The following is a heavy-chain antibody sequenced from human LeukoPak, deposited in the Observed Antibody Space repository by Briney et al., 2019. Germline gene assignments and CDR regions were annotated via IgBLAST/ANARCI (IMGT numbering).Heavy chain of an antibody. CDR2: INPKIGAT. V-gene: IGHV1-2*02. J-gene: IGHJ5*02. CDR3: ARGPQQLIPVDCFDP. Sequence: ASVKVSCKASGYTFTGHYMHWVRQAPGQGLEWMGWINPKIGATHYAQKFQGRVTMTRDTPITTAYMEMSRLTFDDTAMYYCARGPQQLIPVDCFDPWGQGTLVIVSS. CDR1: GYTFTGHY. D-gene: IGHD6-13*01.